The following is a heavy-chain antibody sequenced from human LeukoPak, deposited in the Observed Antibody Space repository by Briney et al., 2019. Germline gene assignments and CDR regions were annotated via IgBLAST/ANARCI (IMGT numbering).Heavy chain of an antibody. Sequence: PSETLSLTCAVSGGSISSSNWWSWVRQPPGKGLEWIGEIYHSGSTNYNPSLKSRVTISVDKSKNQFSLKLSSVTAADTAVYYCAGDQWLPDAFDIWGQGTMVTVSS. D-gene: IGHD6-19*01. V-gene: IGHV4-4*02. CDR1: GGSISSSNW. CDR3: AGDQWLPDAFDI. J-gene: IGHJ3*02. CDR2: IYHSGST.